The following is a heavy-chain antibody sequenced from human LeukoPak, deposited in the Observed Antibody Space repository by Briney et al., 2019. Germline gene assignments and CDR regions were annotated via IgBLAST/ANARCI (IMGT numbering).Heavy chain of an antibody. CDR1: GFTFSSYA. CDR2: IKQDGSEK. CDR3: ARGAVAEQPLFYYGMDV. Sequence: GGSLRLSCAASGFTFSSYAMSWVRQAPGKGLEWVANIKQDGSEKYYVDSVKGRFTISRDNAKNSLYLQMNSLRAEDTAVYYCARGAVAEQPLFYYGMDVWGQGTTVTVSS. D-gene: IGHD6-19*01. J-gene: IGHJ6*02. V-gene: IGHV3-7*01.